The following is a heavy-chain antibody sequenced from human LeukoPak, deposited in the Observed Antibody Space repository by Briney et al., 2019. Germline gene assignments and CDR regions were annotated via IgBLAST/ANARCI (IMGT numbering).Heavy chain of an antibody. CDR3: ARRGSGYYFDY. J-gene: IGHJ4*02. Sequence: GESLKISCKGSGYSFTSYWVGWVRQLPGKGLEWMGIIYRGGSNTRYSPSFQGQVTISADKSISTAYLQWSSLKASDTAMYYCARRGSGYYFDYWGQGTLVTVSS. D-gene: IGHD3-22*01. V-gene: IGHV5-51*01. CDR1: GYSFTSYW. CDR2: IYRGGSNT.